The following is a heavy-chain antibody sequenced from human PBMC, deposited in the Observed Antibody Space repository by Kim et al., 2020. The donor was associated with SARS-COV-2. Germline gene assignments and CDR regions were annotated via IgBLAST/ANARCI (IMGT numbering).Heavy chain of an antibody. D-gene: IGHD3-22*01. CDR2: IRSSSSYI. CDR1: GFTFSSYS. V-gene: IGHV3-21*01. J-gene: IGHJ3*02. CDR3: ARAGKLYYYDSSGYPTHDAFDI. Sequence: GGSLRLSCAASGFTFSSYSMNWVRQAPGKGLEWVSSIRSSSSYIYYADSVKGRFTISRDNAKNSLYLQMNSLRAEDTAVYYCARAGKLYYYDSSGYPTHDAFDIWGQGRMVTVSS.